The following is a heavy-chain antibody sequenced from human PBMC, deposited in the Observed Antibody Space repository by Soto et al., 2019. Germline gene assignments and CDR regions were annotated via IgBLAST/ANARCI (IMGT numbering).Heavy chain of an antibody. V-gene: IGHV4-31*03. J-gene: IGHJ4*02. CDR1: GDSVSSGGAY. Sequence: SETLSLTCTVSGDSVSSGGAYWSWIRQHPGKGLEWIGYIYYSGSANYTPSLKSRLTISLDTSQNQVSLRLSSVTAADTAVYYCARLKSRYYKIICYSFDYWGRGTLVTVCS. D-gene: IGHD3-22*01. CDR2: IYYSGSA. CDR3: ARLKSRYYKIICYSFDY.